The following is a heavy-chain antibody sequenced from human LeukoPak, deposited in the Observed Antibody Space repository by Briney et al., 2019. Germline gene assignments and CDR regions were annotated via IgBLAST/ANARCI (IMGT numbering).Heavy chain of an antibody. CDR3: AKDQGPRDPFFLPDY. D-gene: IGHD2/OR15-2a*01. J-gene: IGHJ4*02. Sequence: PGGSLRLSCAASGFTFSSYGMHWVRQAPGQGLEGGAFLRYDGSNKYYADSVKGRFTISRDNSKSTLYLQMNSLRAEDTAVYYCAKDQGPRDPFFLPDYWGQGTLVTVSS. CDR2: LRYDGSNK. V-gene: IGHV3-30*02. CDR1: GFTFSSYG.